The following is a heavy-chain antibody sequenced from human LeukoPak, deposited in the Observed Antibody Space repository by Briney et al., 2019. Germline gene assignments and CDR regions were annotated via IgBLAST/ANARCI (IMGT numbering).Heavy chain of an antibody. Sequence: ASVKVSCKASGYMFTGYHMHWVRQAPGQGLEWMGWINPNNGGTDFAQKFQGSVTMTRDTSISTAYMELSRLRSDDTAVYFCARGEGKRYFDWFFSWGQGTLVTVSS. J-gene: IGHJ5*01. CDR3: ARGEGKRYFDWFFS. D-gene: IGHD3-9*01. V-gene: IGHV1-2*02. CDR1: GYMFTGYH. CDR2: INPNNGGT.